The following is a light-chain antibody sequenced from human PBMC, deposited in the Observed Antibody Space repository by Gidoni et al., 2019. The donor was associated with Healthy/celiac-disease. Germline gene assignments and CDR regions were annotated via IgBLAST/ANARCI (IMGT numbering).Light chain of an antibody. CDR2: KVS. CDR3: MQGTHKPRT. V-gene: IGKV2-30*02. Sequence: DVVMTQSPLPPPVTLGQPAAIACRSSKSLVHSEGSTYLNWFQQRPGQSPRRLIYKVSNRDSGVPERFSGSGSGTDFTLKISRVEAEDVGVYYCMQGTHKPRTFGQGTKVEIK. J-gene: IGKJ1*01. CDR1: KSLVHSEGSTY.